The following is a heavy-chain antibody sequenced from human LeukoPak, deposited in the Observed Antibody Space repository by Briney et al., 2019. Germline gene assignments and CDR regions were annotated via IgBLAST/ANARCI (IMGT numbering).Heavy chain of an antibody. V-gene: IGHV1-18*01. D-gene: IGHD4-17*01. J-gene: IGHJ6*03. CDR3: ARDRVGHDYGDYYYYYMDV. CDR1: GYTFTSYG. Sequence: ASVKVSCKASGYTFTSYGISWVRQAPGQGLEWMGWISAYNGNTNYAQKLQGRVTMTTDTSTSTAYMELRSLRSDDTAVYYCARDRVGHDYGDYYYYYMDVWGKGTTVTVSS. CDR2: ISAYNGNT.